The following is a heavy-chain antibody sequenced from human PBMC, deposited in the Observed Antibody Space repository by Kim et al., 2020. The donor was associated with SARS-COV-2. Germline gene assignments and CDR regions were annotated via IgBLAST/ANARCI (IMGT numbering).Heavy chain of an antibody. CDR3: ARVQSFYYDRSGYNY. V-gene: IGHV7-4-1*02. Sequence: SVKVSCKASGDSFTRHAMNWVRQAPGQGLEWMGWINTNTGNPTYAQGFTGRFVFSLDTSVSTAYLQISSLKAEDTAVYYCARVQSFYYDRSGYNYWGQGTLVTVSS. CDR1: GDSFTRHA. CDR2: INTNTGNP. J-gene: IGHJ4*02. D-gene: IGHD3-22*01.